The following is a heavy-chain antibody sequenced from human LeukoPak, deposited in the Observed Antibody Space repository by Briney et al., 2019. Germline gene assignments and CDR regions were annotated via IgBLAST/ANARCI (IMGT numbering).Heavy chain of an antibody. J-gene: IGHJ6*04. D-gene: IGHD3-10*02. CDR2: ISSSGSTI. V-gene: IGHV3-48*03. CDR1: GFTFSSYE. CDR3: AELGITMIGGV. Sequence: GGSLRLSCAASGFTFSSYEMNWVRQAPGKGLEWVSYISSSGSTICYADSVKGRFTISRDNAKNSLYLQMNSLRAEDTAVYYCAELGITMIGGVWGKGTTVTISS.